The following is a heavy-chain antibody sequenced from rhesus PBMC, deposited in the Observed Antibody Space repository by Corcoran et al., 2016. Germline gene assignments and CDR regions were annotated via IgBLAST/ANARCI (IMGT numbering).Heavy chain of an antibody. CDR3: TRFAP. CDR1: GFTFSIYG. Sequence: EVQLVESGGGSVQPGGSLRRSCAASGFTFSIYGIHWVRQATGKGMDWVGVITYDGSQKYSAASVKNRFTIPRANSKNRLYLEMKNLKVEDPAVFYCTRFAPWGRGVQVPVS. J-gene: IGHJ4*01. V-gene: IGHV3-54*02. CDR2: ITYDGSQK.